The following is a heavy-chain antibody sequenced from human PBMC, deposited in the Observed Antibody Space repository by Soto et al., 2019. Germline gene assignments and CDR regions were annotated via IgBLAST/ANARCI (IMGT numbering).Heavy chain of an antibody. CDR1: GFTFSSYG. CDR2: IWYDGSNK. D-gene: IGHD6-19*01. Sequence: QVQLVESGGGVVQPGRSLRLSCAASGFTFSSYGMHWVRQAPGKGLEWVAVIWYDGSNKYYADSVKGRFTISRDNSKNTLYLQMNCLSAEDTAVYYCAREAKVLVAATPLRSFYYGMDVWGQGTTVTVSS. CDR3: AREAKVLVAATPLRSFYYGMDV. V-gene: IGHV3-33*01. J-gene: IGHJ6*02.